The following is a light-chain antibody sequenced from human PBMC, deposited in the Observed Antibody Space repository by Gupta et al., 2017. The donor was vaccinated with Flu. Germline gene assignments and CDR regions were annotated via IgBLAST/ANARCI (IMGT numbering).Light chain of an antibody. CDR2: YAS. Sequence: KGKVTTTRRASQTSGNNLHWYQQKPGQSPNLLIKYASQSSSGVPSMFSSSGSGTDFTLTINAVEDEDAATYYCHQSSSFPITFGQGTRLEIK. V-gene: IGKV6-21*01. CDR1: QTSGNN. CDR3: HQSSSFPIT. J-gene: IGKJ5*01.